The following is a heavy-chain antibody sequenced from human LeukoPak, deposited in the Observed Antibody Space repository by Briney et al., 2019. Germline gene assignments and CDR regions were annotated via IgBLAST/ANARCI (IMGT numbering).Heavy chain of an antibody. J-gene: IGHJ4*02. CDR3: ARTNGEQWLVHIDY. D-gene: IGHD6-19*01. CDR1: GVSISSSSYY. CDR2: IYYSGST. Sequence: SETLSLTCTVSGVSISSSSYYWGWIRQPPGKGLEWIGSIYYSGSTYYNPSLKSRVTISVDTSKNQFSLKLSSVTAADTAVYYCARTNGEQWLVHIDYWGQGTLVTVSS. V-gene: IGHV4-39*01.